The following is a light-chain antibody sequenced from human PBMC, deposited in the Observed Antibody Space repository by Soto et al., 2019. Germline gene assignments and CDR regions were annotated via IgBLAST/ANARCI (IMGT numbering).Light chain of an antibody. V-gene: IGKV1-33*01. CDR2: DAS. J-gene: IGKJ4*01. CDR1: QDISNY. Sequence: DIQMTQSPSSLSASVGDRVTITCQASQDISNYLNWYQQKPGKAPKLLIYDASNLETGVPSRFSRSGSGTDFTFTISSLQPEDIATYYCQQYDNLPLPFSGGTKVEIK. CDR3: QQYDNLPLP.